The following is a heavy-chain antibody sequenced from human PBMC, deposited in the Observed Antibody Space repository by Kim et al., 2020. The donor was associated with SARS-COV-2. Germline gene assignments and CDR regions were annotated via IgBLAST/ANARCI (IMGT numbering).Heavy chain of an antibody. J-gene: IGHJ6*02. CDR1: GFTFSSYG. D-gene: IGHD3-22*01. CDR3: ARAEDYYDSSGPYYYYGMDV. Sequence: GSLRLSCAASGFTFSSYGMHWVRQAPGKGLEWVAVIWYDGSNKYYADSVKGRFTISRDNSKNTLYLQMNSLRAEDTAVYYCARAEDYYDSSGPYYYYGMDVWGQGTTVTVSS. CDR2: IWYDGSNK. V-gene: IGHV3-33*01.